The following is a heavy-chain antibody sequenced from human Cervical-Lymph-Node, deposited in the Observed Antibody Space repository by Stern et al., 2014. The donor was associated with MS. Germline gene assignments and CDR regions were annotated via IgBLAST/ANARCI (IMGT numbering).Heavy chain of an antibody. CDR3: AKDMTDTNGMDV. D-gene: IGHD5-18*01. CDR1: GFTFSFYG. J-gene: IGHJ6*02. Sequence: VHLVESGGGVVQPGRSLRLSCAASGFTFSFYGMHWVRQAPGKGLEWVAVTSHDGRNKYYADSVTGRFPISRDSSTNPRYLQMNSLRDEDTAVYYCAKDMTDTNGMDVWGQGTPVTVSS. V-gene: IGHV3-30*18. CDR2: TSHDGRNK.